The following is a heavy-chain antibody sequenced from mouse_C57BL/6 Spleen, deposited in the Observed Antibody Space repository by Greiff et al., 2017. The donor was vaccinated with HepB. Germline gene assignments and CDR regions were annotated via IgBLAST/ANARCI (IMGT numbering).Heavy chain of an antibody. D-gene: IGHD1-1*01. J-gene: IGHJ4*01. CDR2: IWRGGST. Sequence: QVQLQQSGPGLVQPSQSLSITCTVSGFSFTSYGVHWVRQSPGKGLEWLGVIWRGGSTDYNAAFMSRLSITKDNSKSQVFFKMNSLQADDTAIYYCAKSYYYGSSSYYAMDYWGQGTSVTVSS. CDR1: GFSFTSYG. CDR3: AKSYYYGSSSYYAMDY. V-gene: IGHV2-5*01.